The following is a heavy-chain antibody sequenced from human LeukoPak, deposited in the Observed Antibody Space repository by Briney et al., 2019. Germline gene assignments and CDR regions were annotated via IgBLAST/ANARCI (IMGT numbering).Heavy chain of an antibody. CDR3: AKVSVQCSSSSDGFDC. CDR2: IWYDGSIT. D-gene: IGHD6-6*01. V-gene: IGHV3-33*06. Sequence: GGSLRLSCAASGFTFNTYGMHWVRQAPGKGLEWVALIWYDGSITYYADSVKGRFTISRDNSKNTLYLQLTSLRAEDTAVYYCAKVSVQCSSSSDGFDCWGKGTLVTVSS. CDR1: GFTFNTYG. J-gene: IGHJ4*02.